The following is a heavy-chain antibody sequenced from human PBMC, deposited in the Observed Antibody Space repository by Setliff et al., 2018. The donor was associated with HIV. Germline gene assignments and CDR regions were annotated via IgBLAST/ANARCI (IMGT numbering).Heavy chain of an antibody. CDR2: ISYDGSDK. CDR1: GFTFSSFG. J-gene: IGHJ4*02. CDR3: VKMALAGTYLDY. V-gene: IGHV3-30*18. Sequence: GGSLRLSCAASGFTFSSFGMHWVRQAPGKGLEWVAVISYDGSDKYYADSVRGRFTISRDNSKNTLYLQMNSLRAEDTALYYCVKMALAGTYLDYWGQGTLVTAPQ. D-gene: IGHD6-19*01.